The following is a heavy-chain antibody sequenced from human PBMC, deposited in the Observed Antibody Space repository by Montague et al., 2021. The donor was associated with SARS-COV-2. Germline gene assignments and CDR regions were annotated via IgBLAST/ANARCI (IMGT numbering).Heavy chain of an antibody. Sequence: SETLSLTCTVSGGSISSYYWNWIRETPGKGLEWIGYIYYSGTTNYNPSLKSRVTISLDTPKNQFSLNLNSVTAADTAIYYCARDQAAKISFKGAFYIWGQGRMVTVSS. D-gene: IGHD3-3*01. CDR1: GGSISSYY. V-gene: IGHV4-59*01. CDR2: IYYSGTT. J-gene: IGHJ3*02. CDR3: ARDQAAKISFKGAFYI.